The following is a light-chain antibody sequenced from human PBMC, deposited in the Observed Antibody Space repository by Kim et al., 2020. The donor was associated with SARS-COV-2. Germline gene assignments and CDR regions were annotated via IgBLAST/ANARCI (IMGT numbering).Light chain of an antibody. CDR2: YDS. J-gene: IGLJ1*01. V-gene: IGLV3-21*01. Sequence: APGQTARIAGGGNNIGGQSVHCCQQKPGQAPVLVMYYDSDRPTGSRERFSGSKSANAATLTIRRVGAGDEADYYCRVFDTDTDHYVFGTGTKVTVL. CDR3: RVFDTDTDHYV. CDR1: NIGGQS.